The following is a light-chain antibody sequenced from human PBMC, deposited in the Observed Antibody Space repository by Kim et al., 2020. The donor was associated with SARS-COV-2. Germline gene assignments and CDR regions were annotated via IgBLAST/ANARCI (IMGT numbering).Light chain of an antibody. CDR2: AAS. CDR3: QQLNSYPPA. J-gene: IGKJ2*01. V-gene: IGKV1-9*01. Sequence: DIQLTQSPSFLSASVGDRVTITCRASQGISSYLAWYQQKPGKAPKLLIYAASTLQSGVPSRFSGSGSGTEFSLTISSLQPEDFATYYCQQLNSYPPAFGPGTKLEI. CDR1: QGISSY.